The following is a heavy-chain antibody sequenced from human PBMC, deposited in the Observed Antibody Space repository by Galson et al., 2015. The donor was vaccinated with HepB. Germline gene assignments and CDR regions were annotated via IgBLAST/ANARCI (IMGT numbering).Heavy chain of an antibody. CDR3: ARDRLRYCSGGNCHALDY. CDR1: GFTFRTYG. D-gene: IGHD2-15*01. V-gene: IGHV3-33*01. Sequence: SLRLSCAASGFTFRTYGMHWVRQAPGRGLEWLAVIWYDGSNTYYADSVKGRFTISRDNSKNTLYLQMNSLRVEDTAVYYCARDRLRYCSGGNCHALDYWGQGTLVTVSS. CDR2: IWYDGSNT. J-gene: IGHJ4*02.